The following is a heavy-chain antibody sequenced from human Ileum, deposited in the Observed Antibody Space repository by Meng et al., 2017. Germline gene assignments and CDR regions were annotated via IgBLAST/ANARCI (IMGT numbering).Heavy chain of an antibody. CDR3: ARVSYNKGSPKFDS. Sequence: VQLQVSGPGLVHPSETLSLIWAVSGDSIRNGNWWSWVRQPPGKGLEWIGEIYESGTTNYNPSLKSRVTISVDKSKNEFSLKLSSVTAADTALYYCARVSYNKGSPKFDSWGQGTLVTVSS. CDR1: GDSIRNGNW. D-gene: IGHD1-14*01. CDR2: IYESGTT. V-gene: IGHV4-4*02. J-gene: IGHJ4*02.